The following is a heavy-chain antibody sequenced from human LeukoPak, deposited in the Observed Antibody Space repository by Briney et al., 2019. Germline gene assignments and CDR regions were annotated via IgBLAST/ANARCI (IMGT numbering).Heavy chain of an antibody. CDR3: ARQEYSTSSRGLNYYYFMDV. CDR1: GCTFTSYW. J-gene: IGHJ6*03. V-gene: IGHV5-51*01. CDR2: INPGDSAT. Sequence: GESLKISCKGSGCTFTSYWIGWVRQMPGKGLEWMGIINPGDSATRYSPSFQGQVTISADRSVSTAYLQWSSLKGSDTAMYYCARQEYSTSSRGLNYYYFMDVWGKGTTVTVSS. D-gene: IGHD6-6*01.